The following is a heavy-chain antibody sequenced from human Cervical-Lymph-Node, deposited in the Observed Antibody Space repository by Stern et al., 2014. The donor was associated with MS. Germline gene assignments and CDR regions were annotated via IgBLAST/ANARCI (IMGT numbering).Heavy chain of an antibody. J-gene: IGHJ6*02. D-gene: IGHD5-12*01. CDR3: ARDSDLGNGGYGMDV. CDR1: GGTFSDYA. Sequence: VHLPQSGAEVKKPGSSVKVSCKASGGTFSDYAISWVRQAPRHGLEWMGGIIPVFGTANYAQKFQGRVTLIADESTSTAYMELSSLRSEDTAVYYCARDSDLGNGGYGMDVWGQGTTITVSS. V-gene: IGHV1-69*01. CDR2: IIPVFGTA.